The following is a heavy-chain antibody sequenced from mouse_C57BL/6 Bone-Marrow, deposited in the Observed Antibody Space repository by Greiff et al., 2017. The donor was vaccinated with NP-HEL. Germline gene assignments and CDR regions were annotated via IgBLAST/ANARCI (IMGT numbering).Heavy chain of an antibody. CDR2: IDPENGDT. D-gene: IGHD2-12*01. CDR1: GFNIKDDY. Sequence: VQLKQSGAELVRPGASVKLSCTASGFNIKDDYMHWVKQRPEQGLEWIGWIDPENGDTEYASKFQGKATITADTSSNTAYLQLSSLTSEDTAVYYCTTGYYSLAWFAYWGQGTLVTVSA. J-gene: IGHJ3*01. V-gene: IGHV14-4*01. CDR3: TTGYYSLAWFAY.